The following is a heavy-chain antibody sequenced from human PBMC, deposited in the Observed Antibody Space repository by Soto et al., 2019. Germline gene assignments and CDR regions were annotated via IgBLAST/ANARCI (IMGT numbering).Heavy chain of an antibody. D-gene: IGHD5-18*01. CDR1: GYTFTGYY. Sequence: ASVKVSCKASGYTFTGYYMHWVRQAPGQGLEWMGWINPNSGGTNYAQKFQGWVTMTRDTSISTAYMELSRLRSDDTAVYYCARGVGLRYSYGYRYYFDYWGQGTLVTVSS. V-gene: IGHV1-2*04. CDR3: ARGVGLRYSYGYRYYFDY. CDR2: INPNSGGT. J-gene: IGHJ4*02.